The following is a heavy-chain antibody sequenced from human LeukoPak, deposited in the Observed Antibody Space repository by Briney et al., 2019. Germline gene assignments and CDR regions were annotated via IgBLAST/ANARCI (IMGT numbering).Heavy chain of an antibody. Sequence: SGPTLVNPTETLTLTCSFSGFSLSTSGMGVGWIRQSPEKALEWLALVHWNDFKRYRPSLKNRLTITKDTSRNQVVLTMTDMESVDSGTYFCARHVAGGFDDWGLGILVAVSS. CDR3: ARHVAGGFDD. CDR1: GFSLSTSGMG. V-gene: IGHV2-5*04. J-gene: IGHJ4*02. D-gene: IGHD2-21*01. CDR2: VHWNDFK.